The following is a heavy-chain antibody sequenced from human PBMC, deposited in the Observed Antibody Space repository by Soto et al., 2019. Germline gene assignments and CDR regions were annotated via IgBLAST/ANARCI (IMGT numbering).Heavy chain of an antibody. CDR3: ARSLYRSSWYHSGNSYFCYGMDV. V-gene: IGHV1-69*12. D-gene: IGHD6-13*01. CDR1: GGTFGIYA. Sequence: QVQLVQSGAEVKKPGSSVKVSCKASGGTFGIYAITWVRQAPGQGLEWMGGIIAFSDIVNYTQKLQGRVTITADESTSKAYMALRSVRYDDTAVYYCARSLYRSSWYHSGNSYFCYGMDVLGQCTTFTVSS. J-gene: IGHJ6*02. CDR2: IIAFSDIV.